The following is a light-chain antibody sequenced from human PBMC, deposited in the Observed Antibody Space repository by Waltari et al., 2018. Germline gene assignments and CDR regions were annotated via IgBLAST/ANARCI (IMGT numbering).Light chain of an antibody. CDR2: AGS. V-gene: IGKV3-20*01. J-gene: IGKJ1*01. CDR3: QQYGNSPT. Sequence: EIVLTQSPGTLSLSPGDRATLSCRASQSVTSSYLAWYQQKPGQAPRLLIYAGSSRATGIPDRFSVSGFGTAFTLTISRLEPEDFAVYYCQQYGNSPTFGQGTTVDIK. CDR1: QSVTSSY.